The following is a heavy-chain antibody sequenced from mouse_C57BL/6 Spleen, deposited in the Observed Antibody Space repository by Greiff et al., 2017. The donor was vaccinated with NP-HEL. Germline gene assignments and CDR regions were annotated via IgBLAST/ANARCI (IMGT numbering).Heavy chain of an antibody. D-gene: IGHD4-1*01. CDR3: AGGLGRDYAMDY. V-gene: IGHV1-59*01. CDR2: IDPSDSYT. Sequence: QVQLQQPGAELVRPGTSVKLSCKASGYTFTSYWMHWVKQRPGQGLEWIGVIDPSDSYTNYNQKFKGKATLTVDTSSSTAYMQLSSLTSEDSAVYYCAGGLGRDYAMDYWGQGTSVTVSS. J-gene: IGHJ4*01. CDR1: GYTFTSYW.